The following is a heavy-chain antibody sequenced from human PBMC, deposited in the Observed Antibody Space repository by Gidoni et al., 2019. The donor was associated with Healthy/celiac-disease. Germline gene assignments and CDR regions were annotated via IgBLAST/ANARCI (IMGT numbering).Heavy chain of an antibody. CDR2: ISWNSGSI. V-gene: IGHV3-9*01. CDR3: AKGLSSDIVATVNYYYYGMDV. D-gene: IGHD5-12*01. Sequence: EVQLVESGGGLVQPGRSLRLSCAASGFTFDDYVLPWLRQAPGKGLEGVSGISWNSGSIGYADSVKGRFTISRDNAKNSLYLQMNSLRAEDTALYYCAKGLSSDIVATVNYYYYGMDVWGQGTTVTVSS. CDR1: GFTFDDYV. J-gene: IGHJ6*02.